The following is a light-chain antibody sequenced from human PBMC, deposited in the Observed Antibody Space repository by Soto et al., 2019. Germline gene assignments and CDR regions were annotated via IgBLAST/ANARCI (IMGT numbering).Light chain of an antibody. CDR1: QRISTW. CDR3: EQYKIYWT. V-gene: IGKV1-5*01. J-gene: IGKJ1*01. Sequence: IQMTPSHYTLSASVGDRVTITFRAAQRISTWLAGYQQKPRKAPKLLISDASSLETGVPSRFSGSGSGTEFTLPINSLQPDDFATYYCEQYKIYWTFCHGANVDI. CDR2: DAS.